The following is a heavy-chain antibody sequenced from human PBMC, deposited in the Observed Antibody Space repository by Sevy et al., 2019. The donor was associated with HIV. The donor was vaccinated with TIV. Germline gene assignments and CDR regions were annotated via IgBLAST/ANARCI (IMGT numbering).Heavy chain of an antibody. Sequence: SETLSLTCTVSFGSVGSYYWSWIRQPTGKGLQWIGRLSGCGETNSNPALKSRVTMSVDRAKNQLSLKLTSVTAADTATYYCARMDFWSVYHRSYYYYALDVWGQGSAVTVSS. D-gene: IGHD3-3*01. CDR2: LSGCGET. J-gene: IGHJ6*02. CDR1: FGSVGSYY. V-gene: IGHV4-4*07. CDR3: ARMDFWSVYHRSYYYYALDV.